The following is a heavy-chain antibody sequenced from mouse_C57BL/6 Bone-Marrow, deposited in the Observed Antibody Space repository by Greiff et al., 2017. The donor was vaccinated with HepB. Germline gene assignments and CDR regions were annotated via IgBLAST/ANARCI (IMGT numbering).Heavy chain of an antibody. Sequence: VQLQQSGAELVKPGASVKLSCKASGYAFSSYWMNWVKQRPGKGLEWIGQICPGDGDTNYHGKFKGKATLTADKYSSTAYMQLSSLTSEDSAVYFCARSHYGSSYGAMDYWGQGTSVTVSS. D-gene: IGHD1-1*01. V-gene: IGHV1-80*01. CDR3: ARSHYGSSYGAMDY. CDR1: GYAFSSYW. CDR2: ICPGDGDT. J-gene: IGHJ4*01.